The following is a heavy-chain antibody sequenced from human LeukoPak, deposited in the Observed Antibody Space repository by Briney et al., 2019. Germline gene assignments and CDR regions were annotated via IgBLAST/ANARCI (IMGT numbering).Heavy chain of an antibody. J-gene: IGHJ4*02. CDR1: GFTFSGYA. Sequence: GGSLRLSCAASGFTFSGYAMSWVRQAPGKGLQWVSAISGSGGSTYYAGSVKGRFTISRDNSKNTLYLQMNSLRAEDTAVYYCAKRPVVVPAASHFDYWGQGTLVTVSS. V-gene: IGHV3-23*01. D-gene: IGHD2-2*01. CDR2: ISGSGGST. CDR3: AKRPVVVPAASHFDY.